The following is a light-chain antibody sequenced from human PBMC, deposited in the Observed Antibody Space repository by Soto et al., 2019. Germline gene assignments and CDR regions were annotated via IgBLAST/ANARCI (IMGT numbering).Light chain of an antibody. CDR2: NVS. J-gene: IGLJ1*01. V-gene: IGLV2-14*03. CDR1: SSDVGGYNS. Sequence: QSVLTQPASVSGSPGQSITISCTGTSSDVGGYNSVSWYQQHPGKAPKLMIYNVSNRPSGISDRFSGSRSGNTASLTISGLQAEDEADYYCSTYTRSSTSAFGTGTKVT. CDR3: STYTRSSTSA.